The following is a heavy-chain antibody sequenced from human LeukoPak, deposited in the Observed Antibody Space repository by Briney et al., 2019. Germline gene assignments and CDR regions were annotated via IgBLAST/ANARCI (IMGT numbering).Heavy chain of an antibody. Sequence: GASVKVSCKASGYTFTGYYMHWVRQAPGQGLEWMGWINPNSGGTNYAQKFQGRVTMTRDMSISTAYMELSRLRSDDTAVFYCARRHYYESSGYYYIDYWGQGTLVTASS. J-gene: IGHJ4*02. V-gene: IGHV1-2*02. CDR1: GYTFTGYY. CDR3: ARRHYYESSGYYYIDY. D-gene: IGHD3-22*01. CDR2: INPNSGGT.